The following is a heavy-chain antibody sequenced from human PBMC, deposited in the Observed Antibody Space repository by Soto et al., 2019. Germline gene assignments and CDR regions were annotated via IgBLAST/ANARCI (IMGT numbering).Heavy chain of an antibody. CDR1: GYTFTSYY. D-gene: IGHD3-3*01. CDR3: ARDMIFAGATEQYSFEY. J-gene: IGHJ4*02. V-gene: IGHV1-46*01. Sequence: ASVKVSCKASGYTFTSYYMHWVRQAPGQGLEWMGIINPSGGSTSYAQKFQGRVTMTRDTSTSTVYMELSSLRSEDTAVYYCARDMIFAGATEQYSFEYWGQGTLVTVSS. CDR2: INPSGGST.